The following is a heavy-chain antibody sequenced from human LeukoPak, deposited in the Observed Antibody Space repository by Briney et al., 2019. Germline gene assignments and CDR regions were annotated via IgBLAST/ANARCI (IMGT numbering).Heavy chain of an antibody. J-gene: IGHJ4*02. CDR3: ARSNLGGYFDY. Sequence: SGTLSLTCTVSGGSISSSSYYWSWIRQPPGKGLEWIGEINHSGSTNYNPSLKSRVTISVDTSKNQFSLKLSSVTAADTAVCYCARSNLGGYFDYWGQGTLVTVSS. V-gene: IGHV4-39*07. CDR1: GGSISSSSYY. CDR2: INHSGST. D-gene: IGHD3-22*01.